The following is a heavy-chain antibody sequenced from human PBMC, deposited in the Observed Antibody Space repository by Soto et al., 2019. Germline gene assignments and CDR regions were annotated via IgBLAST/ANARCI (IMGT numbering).Heavy chain of an antibody. D-gene: IGHD3-22*01. CDR2: ISSSSSTI. CDR3: AREGYYDSSGHFDY. Sequence: EVQLVESGGGLVQPGGSLRLSCAASGLTVSSYSMNRVRQAPGKGLEWVSYISSSSSTIYYADSVKGRFTISRDNAKNSLYLQMNSLRDEDTAVYYCAREGYYDSSGHFDYWGQGTLVTVSS. J-gene: IGHJ4*02. CDR1: GLTVSSYS. V-gene: IGHV3-48*02.